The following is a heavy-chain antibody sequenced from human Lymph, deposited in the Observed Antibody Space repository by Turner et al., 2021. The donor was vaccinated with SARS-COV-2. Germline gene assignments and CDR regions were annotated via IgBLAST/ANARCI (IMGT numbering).Heavy chain of an antibody. CDR2: SSGGGGST. J-gene: IGHJ6*02. V-gene: IGHV3-23*01. Sequence: EVQLLESGGGLVQPGGSLRLSCAASGFTFNNYAMSWVRQAPGKGLEWVSTSSGGGGSTYYADSVKGRFIISRDNSKNTLYLQMNSLRAEDTAVYYCANLYPTVSWEFPYGMDVWGQGTTVTVSS. CDR1: GFTFNNYA. CDR3: ANLYPTVSWEFPYGMDV. D-gene: IGHD3-16*01.